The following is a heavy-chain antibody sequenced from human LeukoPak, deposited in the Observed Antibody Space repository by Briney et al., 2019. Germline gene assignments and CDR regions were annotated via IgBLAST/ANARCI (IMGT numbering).Heavy chain of an antibody. Sequence: SETLSLTCTVSGGSISSYYWSWIRQPPGKGLEWIGYIYYSGSTNYNPSLKSRVTISVDTSKNQFSLKLSSVTAADTAVYYCARASYDSSGNARFQHWGQGTLVTVSS. CDR2: IYYSGST. CDR3: ARASYDSSGNARFQH. D-gene: IGHD3-22*01. J-gene: IGHJ1*01. CDR1: GGSISSYY. V-gene: IGHV4-59*01.